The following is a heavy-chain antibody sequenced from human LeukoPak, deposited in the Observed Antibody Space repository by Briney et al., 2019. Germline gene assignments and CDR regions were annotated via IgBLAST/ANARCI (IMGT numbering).Heavy chain of an antibody. D-gene: IGHD3-22*01. J-gene: IGHJ4*02. CDR2: ISGSGGST. CDR1: GFTFSSYA. CDR3: VRDWGYDSSGYWQKYFDS. Sequence: GGSLRLSCAASGFTFSSYALSWVRQAPGKGLEWVSAISGSGGSTYYADSVKGRFTISRDNAKNTLHLQMNSLRAEDTAVYYCVRDWGYDSSGYWQKYFDSWGQGTLVTVSS. V-gene: IGHV3-23*01.